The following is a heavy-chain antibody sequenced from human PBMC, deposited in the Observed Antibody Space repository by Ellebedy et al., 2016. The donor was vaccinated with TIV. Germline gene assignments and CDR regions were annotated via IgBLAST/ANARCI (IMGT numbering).Heavy chain of an antibody. CDR3: AKDLKAIN. CDR1: GFTFSNYG. CDR2: ISDSGGNT. J-gene: IGHJ3*01. V-gene: IGHV3-23*01. Sequence: PGGSLRLSCAASGFTFSNYGMHWVRQAPAKGLEWVSAISDSGGNTYYADSVKGRFTISRDNSKNTLYLQINSLRAEDTAVYYCAKDLKAINWGQGTMVTVSS.